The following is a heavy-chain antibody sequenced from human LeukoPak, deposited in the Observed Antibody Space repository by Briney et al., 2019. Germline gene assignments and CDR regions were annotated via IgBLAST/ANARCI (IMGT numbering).Heavy chain of an antibody. CDR2: IWYDGSNK. D-gene: IGHD1-26*01. CDR3: ARDEVGAIDY. V-gene: IGHV3-33*01. J-gene: IGHJ4*02. Sequence: GXEWVAVIWYDGSNKYYADSVKGRFTISRDNSKNTLYLQMNSLRAEDTAVYYCARDEVGAIDYWGQGTLVTVSS.